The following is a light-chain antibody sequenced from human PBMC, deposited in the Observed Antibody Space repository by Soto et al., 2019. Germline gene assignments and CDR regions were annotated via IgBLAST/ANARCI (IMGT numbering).Light chain of an antibody. V-gene: IGLV2-8*01. CDR3: NSYAGDSNVV. Sequence: QSVLTQPPSASGSPGQSVTISCTGTSSDVGGYNYVSWYQQHPGKAPKLVIYEVSKRPSGVPDRFSGSKSGNTASLTVSGLQAEDEADYYCNSYAGDSNVVFGGGTKVTVL. J-gene: IGLJ2*01. CDR2: EVS. CDR1: SSDVGGYNY.